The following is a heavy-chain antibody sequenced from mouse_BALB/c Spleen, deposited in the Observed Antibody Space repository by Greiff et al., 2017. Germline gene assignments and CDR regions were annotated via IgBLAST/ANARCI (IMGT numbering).Heavy chain of an antibody. CDR1: GFSLTGYG. CDR2: IWGDGST. Sequence: VKLVESGPGLVAPSQSLSITCTVSGFSLTGYGVNWVRQPPGKGLEWLGMIWGDGSTDYNSALKSRLSISKDNSKSQVFLKMNSLQTDDTARYYCARAYRAHYYAMDYWGQGTSVTVSS. V-gene: IGHV2-6-7*01. D-gene: IGHD2-14*01. CDR3: ARAYRAHYYAMDY. J-gene: IGHJ4*01.